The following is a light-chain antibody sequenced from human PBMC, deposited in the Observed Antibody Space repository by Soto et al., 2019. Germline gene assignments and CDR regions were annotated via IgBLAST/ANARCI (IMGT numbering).Light chain of an antibody. V-gene: IGKV3-15*01. CDR1: HRVSNY. CDR3: QQYTNWTTWT. Sequence: EIVITQSPATPSLSPGERATLSCRASHRVSNYLAWYQHKPGQAPRPLLYGACPRATGNPATFSGSGSGTEFTLNISNLHSEDFRVRDCQQYTNWTTWTFCHGTKVDIK. CDR2: GAC. J-gene: IGKJ1*01.